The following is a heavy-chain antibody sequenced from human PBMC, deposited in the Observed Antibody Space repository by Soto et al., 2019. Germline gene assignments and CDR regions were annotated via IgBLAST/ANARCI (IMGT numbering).Heavy chain of an antibody. Sequence: GESLKISFNGSGYSFTSYWISWVRQMPGKGLEWMGRIDPSDSYTNYSPSFQGHVTISADKSISTAYLQWSSLKASDTAMYYCARPEKLAPYVTDVWGQMTTVTISS. CDR2: IDPSDSYT. J-gene: IGHJ6*02. CDR1: GYSFTSYW. V-gene: IGHV5-10-1*01. CDR3: ARPEKLAPYVTDV.